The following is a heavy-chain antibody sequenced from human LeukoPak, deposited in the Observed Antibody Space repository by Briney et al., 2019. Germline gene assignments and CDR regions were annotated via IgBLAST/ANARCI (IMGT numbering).Heavy chain of an antibody. CDR1: GFSFSAYS. V-gene: IGHV3-30*04. Sequence: GGSLRLSCAASGFSFSAYSMHWVRQAPGKGLAWVAVISYDGTNKYYADSVKGRFTISRDNSKYMLYLQMNSLSAEDTAVYYCARDFYDYWGQGTLVTVSS. CDR2: ISYDGTNK. CDR3: ARDFYDY. D-gene: IGHD2/OR15-2a*01. J-gene: IGHJ4*02.